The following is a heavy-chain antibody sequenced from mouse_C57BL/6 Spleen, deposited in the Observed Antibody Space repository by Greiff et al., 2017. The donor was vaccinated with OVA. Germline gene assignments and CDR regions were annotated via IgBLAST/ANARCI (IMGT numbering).Heavy chain of an antibody. Sequence: VQLQQSGPELVKPGASVKIPCKASGYTFTDYNMDWVKQSHGKSLEWIGDITPNNGGTIYNQKFKGKATLTVDKSSSTAYMELRSLTSEDTAVYYCARKGLYSNYGYFDVWGTGTTVTVSS. CDR1: GYTFTDYN. CDR2: ITPNNGGT. J-gene: IGHJ1*03. V-gene: IGHV1-18*01. D-gene: IGHD2-5*01. CDR3: ARKGLYSNYGYFDV.